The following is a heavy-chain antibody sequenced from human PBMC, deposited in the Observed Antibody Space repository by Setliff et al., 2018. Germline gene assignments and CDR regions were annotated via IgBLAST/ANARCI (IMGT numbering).Heavy chain of an antibody. Sequence: VASVKVSCKASGYTFTGYYMHWVRQAPGQGLEWMGRINPNSCGTNYAQKFQGRVTMTRDTSISTAYMELSRLRSDDTAVYYCARDGTSLPSIAAHADYWGQGTLVTVSS. CDR1: GYTFTGYY. J-gene: IGHJ4*02. D-gene: IGHD6-6*01. CDR3: ARDGTSLPSIAAHADY. CDR2: INPNSCGT. V-gene: IGHV1-2*06.